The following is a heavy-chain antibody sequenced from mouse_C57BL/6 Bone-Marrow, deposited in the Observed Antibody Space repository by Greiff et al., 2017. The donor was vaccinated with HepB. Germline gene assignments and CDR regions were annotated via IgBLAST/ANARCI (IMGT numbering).Heavy chain of an antibody. J-gene: IGHJ3*01. V-gene: IGHV5-4*03. CDR3: ARGGYY. Sequence: DVMLVESGGGLVKPGGSLKLSCAASGYTFSSYAMSWVRQTPEKRLEWVATISDGGSYTYYPDNVKGRFTISRDNAKNNRYLQMSHLKSDDTAMYYCARGGYYWGQGTLVTVSA. CDR1: GYTFSSYA. CDR2: ISDGGSYT. D-gene: IGHD2-2*01.